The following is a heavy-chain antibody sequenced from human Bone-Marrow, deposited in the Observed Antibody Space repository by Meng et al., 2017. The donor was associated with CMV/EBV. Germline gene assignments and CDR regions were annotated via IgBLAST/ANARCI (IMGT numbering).Heavy chain of an antibody. CDR3: ARGALKQRLMGSPFDI. V-gene: IGHV1-2*02. Sequence: ASVKVSCKSSGYIFTDFYIHWVRQAPGQGPEWMGWINSRGGHMYAQKFQGSVTMAGDTSLNTAHLEVRGLKTDDTAMYYCARGALKQRLMGSPFDIWGQGTMVTVSS. CDR2: INSRGGH. CDR1: GYIFTDFY. J-gene: IGHJ3*02. D-gene: IGHD6-25*01.